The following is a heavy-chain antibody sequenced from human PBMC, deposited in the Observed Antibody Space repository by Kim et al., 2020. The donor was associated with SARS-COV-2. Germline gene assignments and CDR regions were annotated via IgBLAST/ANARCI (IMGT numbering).Heavy chain of an antibody. CDR1: GGSISSYY. Sequence: SETLSLTCTVSGGSISSYYWSWIRQPPGKGLEWIGYIYYSGSTNYNPSLRSRVTISVDTSKNKFSLKLSSVTAADTAVYYCARGDRVATIFHYYYYMDVWGKGTTVTVSS. CDR2: IYYSGST. V-gene: IGHV4-59*01. CDR3: ARGDRVATIFHYYYYMDV. D-gene: IGHD5-12*01. J-gene: IGHJ6*03.